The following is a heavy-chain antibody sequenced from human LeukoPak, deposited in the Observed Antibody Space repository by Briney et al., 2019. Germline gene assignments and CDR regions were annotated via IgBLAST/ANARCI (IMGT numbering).Heavy chain of an antibody. D-gene: IGHD6-13*01. CDR1: GYTFTGYY. CDR2: ISAYNGNT. Sequence: GASVKVSCKASGYTFTGYYMHWVRQAPGQGLEWMGWISAYNGNTNYAQKLQGRVTMTTDTSTSTAYMELRSLRSDDTAVYYCARAHLPGIAAAGSYWGQGTLVTVSS. J-gene: IGHJ4*02. CDR3: ARAHLPGIAAAGSY. V-gene: IGHV1-18*04.